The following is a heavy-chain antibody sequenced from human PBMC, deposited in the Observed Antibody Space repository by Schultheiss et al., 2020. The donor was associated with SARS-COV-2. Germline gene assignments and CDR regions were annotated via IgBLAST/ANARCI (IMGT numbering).Heavy chain of an antibody. CDR3: ARDRPPNPTSYAYYYYGMDV. V-gene: IGHV3-48*04. D-gene: IGHD1-14*01. J-gene: IGHJ6*02. CDR1: GFTFSSSA. Sequence: GGSLRLSCAASGFTFSSSAMSWVRQAPGKGLEWVSYISSSSSTIYYADSVKGRFTISRDNAKNSLYLQMNSLRAEDTAVYYCARDRPPNPTSYAYYYYGMDVWGQGTTVTVSS. CDR2: ISSSSSTI.